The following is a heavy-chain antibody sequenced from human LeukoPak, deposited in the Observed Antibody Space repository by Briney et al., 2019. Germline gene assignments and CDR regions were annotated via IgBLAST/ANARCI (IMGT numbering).Heavy chain of an antibody. Sequence: GGSLRLSCAASGFTFSSYSMNWVRQAPGKGLEWVSSISSSSSYIYYADSVKGRFTISRDNAKNSLYLQMNSLRAEDTAVYYCARTHSGTYYGFDYWGQGALVTVSS. V-gene: IGHV3-21*01. J-gene: IGHJ4*02. D-gene: IGHD1-26*01. CDR1: GFTFSSYS. CDR3: ARTHSGTYYGFDY. CDR2: ISSSSSYI.